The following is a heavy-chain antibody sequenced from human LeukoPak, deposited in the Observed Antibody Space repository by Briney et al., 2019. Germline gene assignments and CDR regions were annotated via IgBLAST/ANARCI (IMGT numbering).Heavy chain of an antibody. CDR1: GGSFSGYY. J-gene: IGHJ6*04. CDR2: IDHSGSS. V-gene: IGHV4-34*01. Sequence: SETLSLTCAVYGGSFSGYYWSWIRHPPGRGLEWIAEIDHSGSSHYNPSLKRRVIISVDMSQPQVSLRLNSLTAADTAVYSCARGYTYYGSGSPPGDVWGNGTSVIVSS. D-gene: IGHD3-10*01. CDR3: ARGYTYYGSGSPPGDV.